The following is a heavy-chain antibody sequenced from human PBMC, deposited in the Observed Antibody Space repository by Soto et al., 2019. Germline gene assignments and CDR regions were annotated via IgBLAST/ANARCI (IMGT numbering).Heavy chain of an antibody. Sequence: PGGSLRLSCAASGFTFSSYAMHWVRQAPGKGLEWVAVISYDGSNKYYADSVKGRFTISRDNSKNTLYLQMNSLRAEDTAVYYCARAFLSVDSFFDYWGQGTLVTVSS. CDR2: ISYDGSNK. V-gene: IGHV3-30-3*01. CDR3: ARAFLSVDSFFDY. J-gene: IGHJ4*02. CDR1: GFTFSSYA. D-gene: IGHD3-16*02.